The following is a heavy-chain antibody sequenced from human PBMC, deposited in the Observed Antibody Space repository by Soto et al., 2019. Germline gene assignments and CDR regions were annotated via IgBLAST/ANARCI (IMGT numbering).Heavy chain of an antibody. Sequence: GASVKAFCKAPGSTFTGSYMHWVRQAPGQGLEWMGWINPNSGGTNYAQKFQGRVTMTRDTSISTAYMELSRLRSDDTAVYYCARDRRRYYYYGMDVWGQGATVTVSS. CDR3: ARDRRRYYYYGMDV. CDR1: GSTFTGSY. V-gene: IGHV1-2*02. CDR2: INPNSGGT. J-gene: IGHJ6*02.